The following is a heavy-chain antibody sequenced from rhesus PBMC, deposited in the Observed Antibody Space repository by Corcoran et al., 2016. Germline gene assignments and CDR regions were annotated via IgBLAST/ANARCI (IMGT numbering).Heavy chain of an antibody. CDR1: GHLFPSVV. CDR3: AAEFSSGWS. Sequence: QEQLVQSGAAVKKPGASVTVSRKASGHLFPSVVLSWPRQAPGLGFEGMGGIPPGYGSTSYAQKCQGRVTITADMSTSTVYMELSSLRSEDMAVYYCAAEFSSGWSWGQGVLVTVSS. D-gene: IGHD6S26*01. J-gene: IGHJ4*01. V-gene: IGHV1-70*01. CDR2: IPPGYGST.